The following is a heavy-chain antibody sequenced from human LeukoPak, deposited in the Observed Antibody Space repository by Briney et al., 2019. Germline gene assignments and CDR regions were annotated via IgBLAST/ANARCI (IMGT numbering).Heavy chain of an antibody. J-gene: IGHJ4*02. V-gene: IGHV3-48*03. Sequence: GGSLRLSCAASGFTFSSYEMNWVRQAPGKGLEWVSYISSSGSTIYYADSVKGRFTISRDNAKNSLYLQMNSLRAEDTAVYYCAREAFLDSGSYYFDYWGQGTLVTVSS. D-gene: IGHD3-10*01. CDR2: ISSSGSTI. CDR3: AREAFLDSGSYYFDY. CDR1: GFTFSSYE.